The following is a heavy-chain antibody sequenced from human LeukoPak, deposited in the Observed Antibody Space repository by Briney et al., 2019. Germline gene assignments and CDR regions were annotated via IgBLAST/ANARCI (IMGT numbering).Heavy chain of an antibody. CDR3: ARVVVNRYYFDY. Sequence: SVKVSCKASGYTFTSYGISWVRQAPGQGLEWMGGIIPIFGTANYAQKFQGRVTITADESTSTAYMELSSLRSEDTAVYYCARVVVNRYYFDYWGQGTLVTVSS. CDR1: GYTFTSYG. D-gene: IGHD2-2*01. CDR2: IIPIFGTA. V-gene: IGHV1-69*13. J-gene: IGHJ4*02.